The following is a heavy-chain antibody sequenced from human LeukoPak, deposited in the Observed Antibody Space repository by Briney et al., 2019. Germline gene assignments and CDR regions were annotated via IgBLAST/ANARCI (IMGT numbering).Heavy chain of an antibody. CDR3: VKGAEDIVLMVYVDFDY. J-gene: IGHJ4*02. V-gene: IGHV3-64D*06. CDR1: GFTFSSYA. CDR2: ISSNGGST. Sequence: GGSLRLSCAASGFTFSSYAMHWVRQAPGKGLEYVSAISSNGGSTYYADSVKGRFTISRDNSKNTLYLQMSSLRAEDTAVYYCVKGAEDIVLMVYVDFDYWGQGTLVTVSS. D-gene: IGHD2-8*01.